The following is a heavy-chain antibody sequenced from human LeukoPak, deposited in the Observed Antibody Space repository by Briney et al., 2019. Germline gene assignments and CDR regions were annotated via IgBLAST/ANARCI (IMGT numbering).Heavy chain of an antibody. J-gene: IGHJ6*03. V-gene: IGHV3-21*01. CDR2: ISSSSSYI. D-gene: IGHD2-2*01. Sequence: GGSLRLSCAASGFTFSSYSMNWVRQAPGKGLEWVSSISSSSSYINYADSVKGRFTISRDNAKNPLYLQMNSLRAEDTALYYCAKDPPYCSSTSCRKDRYMDVWGKGTTVTVSS. CDR1: GFTFSSYS. CDR3: AKDPPYCSSTSCRKDRYMDV.